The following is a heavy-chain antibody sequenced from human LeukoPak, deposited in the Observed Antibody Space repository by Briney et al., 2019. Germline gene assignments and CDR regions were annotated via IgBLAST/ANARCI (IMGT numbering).Heavy chain of an antibody. V-gene: IGHV1-2*02. CDR1: GHTFTGYY. Sequence: ASVKVSCKASGHTFTGYYMHWVRQAPGQGLEWMGWINPNSGGTNYAQKFQGRVTMTRDTSISTAYMELSRLRSDDTAVYYCARVVTGTTEYYYYYYMDVWGKGTTVTVSS. CDR2: INPNSGGT. CDR3: ARVVTGTTEYYYYYYMDV. D-gene: IGHD1-7*01. J-gene: IGHJ6*03.